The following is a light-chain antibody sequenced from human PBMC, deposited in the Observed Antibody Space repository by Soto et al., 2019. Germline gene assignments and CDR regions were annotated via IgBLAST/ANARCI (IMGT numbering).Light chain of an antibody. J-gene: IGLJ1*01. V-gene: IGLV2-11*01. CDR1: SSDVGGYNY. CDR3: CSYAGDYTFV. CDR2: DVK. Sequence: QSVLTQPRSVSGSPGQSVTLSYTGTSSDVGGYNYVTWYQQYPGKAPKVMIYDVKTRPSGVPDRFSGSKSGNTASLTISGLQAEDEADYYCCSYAGDYTFVFGTGTKLTVL.